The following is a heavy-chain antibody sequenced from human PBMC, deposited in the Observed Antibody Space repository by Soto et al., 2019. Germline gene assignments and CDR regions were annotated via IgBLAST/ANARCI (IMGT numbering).Heavy chain of an antibody. CDR2: ISAYNGNT. D-gene: IGHD1-1*01. Sequence: QVQLVQSGAEAKKPGASVKVSCKASGYTFTSYGISWVRQAPGQGLEWMGWISAYNGNTNYAQKLQGRVTMTTDTSTSTAYMELRSLRSDDTAVYYCAREDSGWNDALYYYGMDVWGQGTTVTVSS. CDR1: GYTFTSYG. V-gene: IGHV1-18*01. J-gene: IGHJ6*02. CDR3: AREDSGWNDALYYYGMDV.